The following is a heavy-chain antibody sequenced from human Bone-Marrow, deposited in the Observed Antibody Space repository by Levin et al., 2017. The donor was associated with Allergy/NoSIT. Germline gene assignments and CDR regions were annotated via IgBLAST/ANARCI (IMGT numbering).Heavy chain of an antibody. CDR2: IWFDGGRK. D-gene: IGHD3-10*01. CDR1: GFTFSSYG. CDR3: ARDEVRGTHMDV. V-gene: IGHV3-33*01. Sequence: GGSLRLSCAASGFTFSSYGMHWVRQAPGKGLEWVAVIWFDGGRKNYAVSVKGQFTISRDNSKNTLYLQLNSLTAEDTAVYFCARDEVRGTHMDVWGKGTTVTVSS. J-gene: IGHJ6*04.